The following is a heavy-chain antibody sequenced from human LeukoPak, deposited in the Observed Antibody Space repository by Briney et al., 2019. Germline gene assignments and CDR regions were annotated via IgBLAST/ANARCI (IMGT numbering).Heavy chain of an antibody. V-gene: IGHV3-74*01. CDR2: INSDGSST. D-gene: IGHD2-15*01. Sequence: GGSLRLSCAASGFTFSSYWMHWVRQAPGKGLVWVLRINSDGSSTSYADSVKGRFTISRDNAKNTLYLQMNSLRAEDTAVYYCARDRGYCSGGSCDPFWFDPWGQGTLVTVSS. CDR1: GFTFSSYW. J-gene: IGHJ5*02. CDR3: ARDRGYCSGGSCDPFWFDP.